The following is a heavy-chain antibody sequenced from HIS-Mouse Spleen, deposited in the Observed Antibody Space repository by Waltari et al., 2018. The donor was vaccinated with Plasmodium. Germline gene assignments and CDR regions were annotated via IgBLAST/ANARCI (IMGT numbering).Heavy chain of an antibody. CDR3: AKDFCSGGSCLGLFDY. J-gene: IGHJ4*02. V-gene: IGHV3-9*01. D-gene: IGHD2-15*01. Sequence: EVQLVESGGGLVQPGRSLRLSCAASGFTFDDYAIPWVRQAPGKGLEWVSGISWNSGSIGYADSVKGRFTISRDNAKNSLYLQMNSLRAEDTALYYCAKDFCSGGSCLGLFDYWGQGTLVTVSS. CDR1: GFTFDDYA. CDR2: ISWNSGSI.